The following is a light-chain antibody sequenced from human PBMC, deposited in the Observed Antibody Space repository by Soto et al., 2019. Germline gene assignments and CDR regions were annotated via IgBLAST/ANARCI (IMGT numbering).Light chain of an antibody. CDR2: KAS. CDR1: QSVSSW. J-gene: IGKJ4*01. CDR3: QQYDGDRRT. Sequence: DIQMTQSPSTLSASVGDRVTITCRASQSVSSWVAWYQQKPGKAPNLLIYKASSLESGVPSRFSGSGSGTEFTLTISSLQTDDFATVYCQQYDGDRRTFGGGTMVEIK. V-gene: IGKV1-5*03.